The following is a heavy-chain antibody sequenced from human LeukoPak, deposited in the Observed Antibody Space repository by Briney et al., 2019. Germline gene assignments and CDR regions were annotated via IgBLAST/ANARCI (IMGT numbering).Heavy chain of an antibody. J-gene: IGHJ4*02. V-gene: IGHV3-30*04. CDR1: GFTFSSYP. Sequence: PGGSLRLSCAASGFTFSSYPMHWVRQAPGKGLEWVALISYDGTNKYYADSVKGRFTISRDNAKNSLYLQMNSLRAEDTAVYYCARDYCGGDCPFDYWGQGTLVTVSS. CDR3: ARDYCGGDCPFDY. CDR2: ISYDGTNK. D-gene: IGHD2-21*02.